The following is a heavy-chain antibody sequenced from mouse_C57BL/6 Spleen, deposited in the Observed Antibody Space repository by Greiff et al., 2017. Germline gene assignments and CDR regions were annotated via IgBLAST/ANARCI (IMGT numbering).Heavy chain of an antibody. Sequence: VQLQQPGAELVKPGASVKLSCKASGYTFTSYWMQWVKQRPGQGLEWIGEIDPSDNYTNYNQKFKGKATFTVDTSSSTAYMQLSGLPSEDSAVYYCERGSGVDGWGQGTTLTVSS. CDR2: IDPSDNYT. V-gene: IGHV1-50*01. D-gene: IGHD1-3*01. J-gene: IGHJ2*01. CDR1: GYTFTSYW. CDR3: ERGSGVDG.